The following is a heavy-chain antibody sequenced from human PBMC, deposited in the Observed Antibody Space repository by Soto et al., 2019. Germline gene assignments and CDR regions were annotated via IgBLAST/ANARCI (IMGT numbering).Heavy chain of an antibody. CDR2: ISGSGGST. V-gene: IGHV3-23*01. Sequence: RWSLRPCCAASVFTFSSYAMSWFRQAPGKGLEWVSAISGSGGSTYYADSVKGRFTISRDNSKNTLYLQMNSLRAEDTAVYYCAKALGYCSGGSCPPGPFWGQGTLVTVSS. J-gene: IGHJ4*02. D-gene: IGHD2-15*01. CDR1: VFTFSSYA. CDR3: AKALGYCSGGSCPPGPF.